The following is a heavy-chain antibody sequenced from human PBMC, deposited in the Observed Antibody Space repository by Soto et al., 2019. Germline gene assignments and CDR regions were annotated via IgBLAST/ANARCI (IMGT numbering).Heavy chain of an antibody. Sequence: CKAAGYRFTGYGLHWVRQAPGQGLQWMGWINPKSGATDYAQKFQGRVTMTREMSTNTAYLELRGLRSDDTADDTAASACAKFYSRCHDY. CDR1: GYRFTGYG. J-gene: IGHJ4*01. CDR2: INPKSGAT. V-gene: IGHV1-2*02. D-gene: IGHD2-15*01. CDR3: ASACAKFYSRCHDY.